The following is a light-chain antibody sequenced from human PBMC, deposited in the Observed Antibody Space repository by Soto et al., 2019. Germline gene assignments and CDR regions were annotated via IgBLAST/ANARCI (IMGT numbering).Light chain of an antibody. J-gene: IGKJ4*01. Sequence: ELVLTQAPGTLCVPPVEIATFSRSASQTVSSGFLAWYQQKVGQAPRLLIYGASTRATGIPDRFSGSGSGTDFTLTIDRLDPEDFAVYYCHQYYSSPTTCGRGTKGDIK. V-gene: IGKV3-20*01. CDR2: GAS. CDR3: HQYYSSPTT. CDR1: QTVSSGF.